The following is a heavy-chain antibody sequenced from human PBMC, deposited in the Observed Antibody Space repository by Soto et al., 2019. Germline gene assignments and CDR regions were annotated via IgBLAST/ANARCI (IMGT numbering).Heavy chain of an antibody. CDR2: IKEDGTTE. Sequence: EVYLVESGGGLVQPGESLRLSCAASGFTFSKYWMNWVRQAPGQGLQWVANIKEDGTTESYSDSVKGRFTISRDNAKNLLYLQMYSLRVDDTAVYYCGRVVGYGDVVDPWGQGTLVTVSS. D-gene: IGHD4-17*01. J-gene: IGHJ5*02. CDR3: GRVVGYGDVVDP. CDR1: GFTFSKYW. V-gene: IGHV3-7*03.